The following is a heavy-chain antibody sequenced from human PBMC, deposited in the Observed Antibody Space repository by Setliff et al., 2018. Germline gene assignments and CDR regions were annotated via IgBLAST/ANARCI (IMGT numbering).Heavy chain of an antibody. V-gene: IGHV1-69*10. CDR2: IIPILGIA. D-gene: IGHD3-22*01. J-gene: IGHJ4*02. CDR1: GGTFSSYA. CDR3: ARPNDSSGYYYHY. Sequence: EASVKVSCKASGGTFSSYAISWVRQAPGQGLEWMGGIIPILGIANYAQKFQGRVTITADESTSTAYMELSSLRSEDTAVYYCARPNDSSGYYYHYWGQGTLVTVSS.